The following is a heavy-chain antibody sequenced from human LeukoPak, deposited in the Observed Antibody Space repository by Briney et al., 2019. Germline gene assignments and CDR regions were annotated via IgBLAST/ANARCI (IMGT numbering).Heavy chain of an antibody. Sequence: GGSLRLSCAASGFTVSSNYMSCVRQAPGKGLERVSVIYSGGSTYYADSVKCRFTISRDNSTTTLYLQMNSLRAEDTAVYYCARVPSSGYSLSGYFQRWGQGTLVTVSS. CDR1: GFTVSSNY. CDR3: ARVPSSGYSLSGYFQR. D-gene: IGHD3-22*01. J-gene: IGHJ1*01. V-gene: IGHV3-53*01. CDR2: IYSGGST.